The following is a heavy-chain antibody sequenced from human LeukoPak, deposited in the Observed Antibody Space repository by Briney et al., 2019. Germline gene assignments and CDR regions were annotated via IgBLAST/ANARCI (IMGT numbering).Heavy chain of an antibody. CDR2: ISGSGGST. V-gene: IGHV3-23*01. J-gene: IGHJ6*02. Sequence: PGGSLRLSCAASGFTFSSYAMSWVRQAPGKGLEWVSAISGSGGSTYYADSVKGRFTISRDNSKNTLYLQMNSLRAEDTAVYYCAKKIAVAGTPYYYYGMDVWGQGTTVTASS. D-gene: IGHD6-19*01. CDR3: AKKIAVAGTPYYYYGMDV. CDR1: GFTFSSYA.